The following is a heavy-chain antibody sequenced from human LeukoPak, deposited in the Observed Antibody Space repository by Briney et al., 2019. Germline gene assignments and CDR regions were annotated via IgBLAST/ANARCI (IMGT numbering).Heavy chain of an antibody. J-gene: IGHJ4*02. CDR3: ATLGGDTAMVMVY. Sequence: GGSLRLSCAASGFTFSSYWMSWVRQAPGKGLEWVANIKQDGSEKYYVDSVKGRFTISRDNAKNSLYLQMNSLRAEDTAVYYCATLGGDTAMVMVYWGQGTLVTVSS. CDR2: IKQDGSEK. V-gene: IGHV3-7*03. D-gene: IGHD5-18*01. CDR1: GFTFSSYW.